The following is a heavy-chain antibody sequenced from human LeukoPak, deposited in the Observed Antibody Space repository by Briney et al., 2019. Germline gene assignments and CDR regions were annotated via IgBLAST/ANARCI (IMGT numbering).Heavy chain of an antibody. CDR2: IYYSGST. V-gene: IGHV4-59*01. CDR3: ARTRYYYDSSGYLRGNAFDI. Sequence: PSETLSLTCTVSGGSISSYYWGWIRQPPGKGLEWIGYIYYSGSTNYNPSLKSRVTISVDTSKNQFSLKLSSVTAADTAVYYCARTRYYYDSSGYLRGNAFDIWGQGTMVTVSS. D-gene: IGHD3-22*01. J-gene: IGHJ3*02. CDR1: GGSISSYY.